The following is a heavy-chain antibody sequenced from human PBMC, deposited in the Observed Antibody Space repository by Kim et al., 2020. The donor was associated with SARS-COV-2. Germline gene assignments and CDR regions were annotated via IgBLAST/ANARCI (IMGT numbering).Heavy chain of an antibody. V-gene: IGHV1-3*01. Sequence: ASVKVSCKASGYTFTTSAIHWVRQAPGQGLEWMGWINPGSGQTKYSQKFQGRVTITGDTSANTAYLELSSLRSEDTSVYYCARDVVDYGDVNYFDPWGQGTLVTVSS. CDR2: INPGSGQT. D-gene: IGHD4-17*01. J-gene: IGHJ5*02. CDR3: ARDVVDYGDVNYFDP. CDR1: GYTFTTSA.